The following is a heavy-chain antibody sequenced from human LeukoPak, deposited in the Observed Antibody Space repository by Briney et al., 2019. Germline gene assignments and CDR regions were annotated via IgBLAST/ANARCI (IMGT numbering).Heavy chain of an antibody. D-gene: IGHD3-22*01. CDR2: INPNSGGT. Sequence: ASVKVSCKVSGYTLTELSMHWVRQAPGQGLEWMGRINPNSGGTNYAQKFQGRVTMTRDTSISTAYMELSRLRSDDTAVYYCASPDLNYYDSSGYYYKYGMDVWGQGTTVTVSS. J-gene: IGHJ6*02. CDR3: ASPDLNYYDSSGYYYKYGMDV. V-gene: IGHV1-2*06. CDR1: GYTLTELS.